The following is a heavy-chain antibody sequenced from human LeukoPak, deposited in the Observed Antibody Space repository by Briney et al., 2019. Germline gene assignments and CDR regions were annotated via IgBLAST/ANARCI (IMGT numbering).Heavy chain of an antibody. CDR3: ARGSVVVTPSFDH. Sequence: SETLSLTCAVSGGSISSYYWSWIRQPPGNGLEWIGYIYYSGSTNYNPSLKSRVTISVDTSKNQFSLKLSSLTAADTAVYYCARGSVVVTPSFDHWGQGTLVTVSS. CDR1: GGSISSYY. V-gene: IGHV4-59*01. CDR2: IYYSGST. J-gene: IGHJ4*02. D-gene: IGHD3-22*01.